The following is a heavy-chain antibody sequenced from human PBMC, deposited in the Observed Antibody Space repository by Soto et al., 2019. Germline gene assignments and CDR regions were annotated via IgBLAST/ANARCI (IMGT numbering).Heavy chain of an antibody. CDR2: IWYDGSNK. CDR1: GFTFSSYG. J-gene: IGHJ4*02. D-gene: IGHD3-22*01. V-gene: IGHV3-33*01. CDR3: AREHYYDSSGYYYSGRGPIDY. Sequence: QVQLVESGGGVVQPGRSLRLSCAASGFTFSSYGMHWVRQAPGKGLEWVAVIWYDGSNKYYADSVKGRFTISRDNSKNTLYLQMNSLRAEDTAVYYCAREHYYDSSGYYYSGRGPIDYWGQGTLLTVSS.